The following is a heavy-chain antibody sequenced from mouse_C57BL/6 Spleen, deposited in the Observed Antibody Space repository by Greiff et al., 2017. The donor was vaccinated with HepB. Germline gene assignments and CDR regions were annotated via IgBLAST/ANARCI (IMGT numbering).Heavy chain of an antibody. D-gene: IGHD1-1*01. V-gene: IGHV1-80*01. CDR3: ASGDYYGGYAMDY. J-gene: IGHJ4*01. CDR2: IDPGDGDT. Sequence: VMLVESGAELVKPGASVKISCKASGYAFSSYWMNWVKQRPGKGLEWIGQIDPGDGDTNYNGKFKGKATLTADKSSSTAYLQLSSLTSEDSAVYFGASGDYYGGYAMDYWGQGTSVTVSS. CDR1: GYAFSSYW.